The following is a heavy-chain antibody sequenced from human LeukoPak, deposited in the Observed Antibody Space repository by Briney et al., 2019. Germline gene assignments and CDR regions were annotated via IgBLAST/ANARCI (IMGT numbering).Heavy chain of an antibody. CDR2: IYTSGST. CDR1: GGSISSGSYY. CDR3: ARGIYWFDP. V-gene: IGHV4-61*02. J-gene: IGHJ5*02. Sequence: SETLSLTCTVSGGSISSGSYYWSWIRQPAGKGLEWIGRIYTSGSTYYNPSLKSRVTISVDTSKNQFSLKLSSVTAADTAVYYCARGIYWFDPWGQGTLVTVSS.